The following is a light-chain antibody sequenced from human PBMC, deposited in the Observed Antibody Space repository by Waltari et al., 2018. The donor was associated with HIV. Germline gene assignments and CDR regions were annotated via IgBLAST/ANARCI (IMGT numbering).Light chain of an antibody. CDR3: QVWDSSTEHPGVV. Sequence: SYVLTQPPSVSVAPGQAASLTCGGNNIGTKSGHWYQQRPGQAPVLVVYDDYDRPSGIPERFSGSNSGNMATLTISRVEAGDEAVYYCQVWDSSTEHPGVVFGGGTKLTVL. J-gene: IGLJ2*01. V-gene: IGLV3-21*02. CDR2: DDY. CDR1: NIGTKS.